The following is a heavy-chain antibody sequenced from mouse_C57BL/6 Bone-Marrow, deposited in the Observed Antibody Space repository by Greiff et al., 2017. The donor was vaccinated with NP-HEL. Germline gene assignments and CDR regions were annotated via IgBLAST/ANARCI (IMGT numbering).Heavy chain of an antibody. Sequence: EVHLVESGGGLVQPGGSLKLSCAASGFTFSDYYMYWVRQTPEKRLEWVAYISNGGGSTYYPDTVKGRFTISRDNAKNTLYLQMSRLKSEDTAMYYCARQDYGSRGWYFDVWGTGTTVTVSS. J-gene: IGHJ1*03. CDR2: ISNGGGST. CDR1: GFTFSDYY. D-gene: IGHD1-1*01. CDR3: ARQDYGSRGWYFDV. V-gene: IGHV5-12*01.